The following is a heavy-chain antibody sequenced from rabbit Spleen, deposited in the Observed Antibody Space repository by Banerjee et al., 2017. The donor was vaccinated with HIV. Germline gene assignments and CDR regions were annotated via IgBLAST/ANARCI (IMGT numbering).Heavy chain of an antibody. CDR2: INIVTGKS. CDR3: ARDLTGVIGWNFNL. Sequence: QEQLVESGGGLVQPGGSLKLSCKASGFDFSSYGVSWVRQAPGKGLEWIACINIVTGKSVYASWAKGRFTISRTSSTTVTLQMTSLTAADTAKYFCARDLTGVIGWNFNLWGQGTLVTVS. V-gene: IGHV1S45*01. CDR1: GFDFSSYG. J-gene: IGHJ4*01. D-gene: IGHD1-1*01.